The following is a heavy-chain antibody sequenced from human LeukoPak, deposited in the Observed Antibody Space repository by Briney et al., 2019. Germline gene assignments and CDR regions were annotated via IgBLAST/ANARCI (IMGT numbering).Heavy chain of an antibody. CDR1: GFTSRTYG. CDR2: ISGSGGST. Sequence: GGSLRLSCATSGFTSRTYGMSWVRQAPGKGLEWISGISGSGGSTYYADSVKGRFTISRDNSKNTLYLQMNSLRAEDTAVYYCARDLVPRGQGTLVTVSS. CDR3: ARDLVP. V-gene: IGHV3-23*01. J-gene: IGHJ4*02. D-gene: IGHD3-16*01.